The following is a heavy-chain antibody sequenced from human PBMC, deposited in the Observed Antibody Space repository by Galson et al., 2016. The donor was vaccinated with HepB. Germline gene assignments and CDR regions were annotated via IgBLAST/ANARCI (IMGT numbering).Heavy chain of an antibody. V-gene: IGHV3-66*02. CDR2: IYSGGTT. CDR3: ARGVYGDHGWFDY. CDR1: GFTVGSNY. D-gene: IGHD4-17*01. Sequence: SLRLSCAASGFTVGSNYITWVRQAPGKGLEYVSVIYSGGTTYYADSVKGRFTISRDNSKNTLFLQMNTLRAEDTAVYYCARGVYGDHGWFDYWGQGTLVTVSS. J-gene: IGHJ4*02.